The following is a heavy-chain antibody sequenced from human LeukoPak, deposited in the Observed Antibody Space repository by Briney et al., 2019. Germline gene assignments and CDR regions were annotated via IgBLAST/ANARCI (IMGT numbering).Heavy chain of an antibody. J-gene: IGHJ4*02. CDR3: ASRDRRGLNIDY. V-gene: IGHV5-51*01. CDR2: IYTDESDT. D-gene: IGHD6-25*01. CDR1: LYSFSIYW. Sequence: GESLKISCKGSLYSFSIYWIGLVRHMPGKLLWWVGIIYTDESDTRYRTSFQGQVTISADKSIHTAYLQWSSLRASDTALYYCASRDRRGLNIDYWGQGPLVPVSS.